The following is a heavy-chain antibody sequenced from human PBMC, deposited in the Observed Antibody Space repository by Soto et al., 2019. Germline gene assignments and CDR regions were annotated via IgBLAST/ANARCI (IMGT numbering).Heavy chain of an antibody. CDR1: CGSFIGYY. Sequence: PSETLSLTLAVYCGSFIGYYWMWILQPPGKGVEWIGEINHSGSTNYNPCLKSRVTISVDTSKNQFSLKLSSVTAADTAVYYCARGRGWAYYYGMDVWGQGTTVTVSS. J-gene: IGHJ6*02. CDR2: INHSGST. CDR3: ARGRGWAYYYGMDV. V-gene: IGHV4-34*01. D-gene: IGHD3-10*01.